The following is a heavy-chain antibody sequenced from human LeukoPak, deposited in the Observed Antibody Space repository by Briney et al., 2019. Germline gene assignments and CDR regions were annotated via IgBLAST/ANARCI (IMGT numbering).Heavy chain of an antibody. D-gene: IGHD4-17*01. CDR2: ISGSGGST. V-gene: IGHV3-23*01. Sequence: PGGSLRLSCAASGFTFSSYAMSWVRHAPGKGLEWVSAISGSGGSTYYADSVKGRFTISRDNSKNTLYLQMNSLRAEDTAVYYCAKARAKTTVTSGYWGQGTLVTVSS. CDR1: GFTFSSYA. CDR3: AKARAKTTVTSGY. J-gene: IGHJ4*02.